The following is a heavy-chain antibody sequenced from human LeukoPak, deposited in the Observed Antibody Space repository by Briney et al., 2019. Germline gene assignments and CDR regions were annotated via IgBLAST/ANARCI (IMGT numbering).Heavy chain of an antibody. V-gene: IGHV1-46*01. CDR3: ARALLSRAIPKKYYFDY. D-gene: IGHD2-2*01. CDR2: INPSGGST. J-gene: IGHJ4*02. Sequence: GASVKVSCKASGYTFTSYYMHWVRQAPGQGLEWMGIINPSGGSTSYAQKFQGRVTMTRNTSISTAYMELSSLRSEDTAVYYCARALLSRAIPKKYYFDYWGQGTLVTVSP. CDR1: GYTFTSYY.